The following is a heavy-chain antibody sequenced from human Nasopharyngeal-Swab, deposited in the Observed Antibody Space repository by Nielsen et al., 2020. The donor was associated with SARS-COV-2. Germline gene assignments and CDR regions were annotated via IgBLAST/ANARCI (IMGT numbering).Heavy chain of an antibody. J-gene: IGHJ6*02. V-gene: IGHV5-51*01. D-gene: IGHD3-22*01. Sequence: GESLKISCKGSGYSFTSYWIGWVRQMPGKGLEWMGIIYPGDSDTRYSPSFQGQVTISADKSISTAYLQWSSLKASDTAMYYCARLYYYDSSDYPYYYYYYGMDVWGQGTTVTVSS. CDR3: ARLYYYDSSDYPYYYYYYGMDV. CDR1: GYSFTSYW. CDR2: IYPGDSDT.